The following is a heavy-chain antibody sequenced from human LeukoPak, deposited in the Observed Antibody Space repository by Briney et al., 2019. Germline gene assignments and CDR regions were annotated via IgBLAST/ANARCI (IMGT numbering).Heavy chain of an antibody. CDR3: ARGDYYDSSGYSQYFQH. V-gene: IGHV3-33*01. D-gene: IGHD3-22*01. CDR2: IWYDGSNK. Sequence: GGSLRLSCAASGFTFSRYGMHWVRQAPGKGLEWVAVIWYDGSNKYYADSVKGRFTISRDNSKNTLYLQMNSLRAEDTAVYYCARGDYYDSSGYSQYFQHWGQGTLVTVSS. CDR1: GFTFSRYG. J-gene: IGHJ1*01.